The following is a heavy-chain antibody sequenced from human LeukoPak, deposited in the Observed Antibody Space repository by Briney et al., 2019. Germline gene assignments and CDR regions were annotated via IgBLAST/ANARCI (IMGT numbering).Heavy chain of an antibody. CDR3: ARGDSSGYYSGDFDY. Sequence: SETLSLTCTVSGGSISSYYWSWIRQHPGKGLEWIGYIYYSGSTYYNPSLKSRVTISVDTSKNQFSLKLSSVTAADTAVYYCARGDSSGYYSGDFDYWGQGTLVTVSS. CDR1: GGSISSYY. V-gene: IGHV4-59*06. J-gene: IGHJ4*02. D-gene: IGHD3-22*01. CDR2: IYYSGST.